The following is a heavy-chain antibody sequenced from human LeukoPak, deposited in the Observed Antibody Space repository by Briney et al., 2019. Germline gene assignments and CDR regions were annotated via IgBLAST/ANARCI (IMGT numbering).Heavy chain of an antibody. J-gene: IGHJ4*02. CDR1: GYTFTSYG. V-gene: IGHV1-18*01. Sequence: ASVKVSCKASGYTFTSYGISWVRQAPGQGLEWMGWISAYNGNTNYAQKLQGRVTMTTDTSTSTAYMELRSLRSDDTAVYYCARVPGSRYYYDSSGYLDYWGQGTLVTVSS. CDR3: ARVPGSRYYYDSSGYLDY. D-gene: IGHD3-22*01. CDR2: ISAYNGNT.